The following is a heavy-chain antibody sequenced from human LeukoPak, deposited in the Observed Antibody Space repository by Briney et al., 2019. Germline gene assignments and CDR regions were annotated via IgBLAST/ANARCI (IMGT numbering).Heavy chain of an antibody. Sequence: SETLSLTCAVYGGSFSGYYWSWIRQPPGKGLEWIGEINHSGSTNYNPSLKSRVTISVDKSKNQFSLKLNSVTAADTAVYYCAREVGRGLFDYWGQGTLVTVSS. J-gene: IGHJ4*02. CDR3: AREVGRGLFDY. D-gene: IGHD1-26*01. CDR1: GGSFSGYY. V-gene: IGHV4-34*01. CDR2: INHSGST.